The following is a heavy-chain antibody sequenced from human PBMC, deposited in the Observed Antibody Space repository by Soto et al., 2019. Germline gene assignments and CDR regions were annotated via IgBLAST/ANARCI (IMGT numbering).Heavy chain of an antibody. J-gene: IGHJ5*02. D-gene: IGHD2-15*01. CDR1: GGSFSGYY. Sequence: QVQLQQWGAGLLKPSETLSLTCAVYGGSFSGYYWSWIRQPPGKGLEWIGEINHSGSTNYNPSLKRRVTISVDTSKNQFSRKLSSVTAADTAVYYWARGGYCRGGSCYTLNWSDPWGQGTLVTVSS. CDR3: ARGGYCRGGSCYTLNWSDP. CDR2: INHSGST. V-gene: IGHV4-34*01.